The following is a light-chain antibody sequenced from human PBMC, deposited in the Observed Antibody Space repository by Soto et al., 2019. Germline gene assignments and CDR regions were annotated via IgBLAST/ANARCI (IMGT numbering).Light chain of an antibody. CDR2: GAS. Sequence: EIVLTQSPATLSLSPGERATLSCWASQSISSSSLAWYQQKVGQAPRLLMSGASSRATGIPDRFSGSGSGTDFTLTISRLEPEDFAVYYCQQFSSSLRTFGQGTKVDIK. CDR1: QSISSSS. CDR3: QQFSSSLRT. J-gene: IGKJ1*01. V-gene: IGKV3-20*01.